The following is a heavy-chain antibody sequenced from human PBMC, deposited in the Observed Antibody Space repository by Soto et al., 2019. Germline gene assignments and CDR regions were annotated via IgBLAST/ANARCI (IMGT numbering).Heavy chain of an antibody. J-gene: IGHJ5*01. CDR2: IYHIGSP. Sequence: LSLTCTVSGRPVSSGGYYWTWIRQLPGRGLEWIGYIYHIGSPYYNPSIKSRLSMSLDTSKNQFSLHLTSVTAADTAIYYCVRDGALDSCVHWFDSWGQGTLVTVSS. V-gene: IGHV4-31*03. CDR1: GRPVSSGGYY. D-gene: IGHD2-2*01. CDR3: VRDGALDSCVHWFDS.